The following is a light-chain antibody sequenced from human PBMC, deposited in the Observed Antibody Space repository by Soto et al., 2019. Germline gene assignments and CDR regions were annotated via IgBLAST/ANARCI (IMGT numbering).Light chain of an antibody. V-gene: IGLV2-11*01. J-gene: IGLJ1*01. CDR2: DVS. Sequence: QSVLTQPRSVSGSPGQSVTISCTGTSSDVGRYDYVSWYQQHPGKAPKLIIYDVSERPSGVPDRFSGSKFGNTASLTISGLQAEDEAHYSCCSFAGSYTYVFGTGTKATVL. CDR3: CSFAGSYTYV. CDR1: SSDVGRYDY.